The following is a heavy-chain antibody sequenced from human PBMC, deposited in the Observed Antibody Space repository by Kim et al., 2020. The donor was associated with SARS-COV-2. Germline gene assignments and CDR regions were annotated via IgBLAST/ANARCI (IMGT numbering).Heavy chain of an antibody. J-gene: IGHJ4*02. CDR2: IYYSGST. CDR1: GGSISSGDYY. V-gene: IGHV4-30-4*01. CDR3: ARTHGYYPTYFDY. D-gene: IGHD3-22*01. Sequence: SETLSLTCTVSGGSISSGDYYWSWIRQPPGKGLEGIGDIYYSGSTYYNPSLKSPITISVDTSKNQLSLKLSSATAADTAVYYCARTHGYYPTYFDYWGQGTMVTVSS.